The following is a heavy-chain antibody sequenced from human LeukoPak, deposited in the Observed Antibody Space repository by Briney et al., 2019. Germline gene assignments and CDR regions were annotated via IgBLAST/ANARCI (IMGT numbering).Heavy chain of an antibody. CDR3: APTAEAYTSWWKV. J-gene: IGHJ4*02. D-gene: IGHD3-16*01. CDR1: GYKFTDGY. CDR2: INPDSGFT. V-gene: IGHV1-2*02. Sequence: GASVKVSFKASGYKFTDGYMHWVRQAAGQGLEFMGWINPDSGFTNYAQKFKGRVTMTRDTSISTAYLEVRSLTSDDTAVYYCAPTAEAYTSWWKVWGQGTLVTVSS.